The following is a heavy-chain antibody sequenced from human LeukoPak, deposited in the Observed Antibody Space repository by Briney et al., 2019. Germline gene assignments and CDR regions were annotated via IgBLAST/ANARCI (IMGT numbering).Heavy chain of an antibody. Sequence: GRSLRLSCAASGFTFSSYAMHWVRQGPGKRLEWVAVISYDGSNKYYADSVKGRFTISRDNSKNTLYLQMNSLRAEDTAVYYCARDPIGYYYGMDVWGQGTTVTVSS. J-gene: IGHJ6*02. CDR1: GFTFSSYA. CDR3: ARDPIGYYYGMDV. V-gene: IGHV3-30-3*01. D-gene: IGHD2/OR15-2a*01. CDR2: ISYDGSNK.